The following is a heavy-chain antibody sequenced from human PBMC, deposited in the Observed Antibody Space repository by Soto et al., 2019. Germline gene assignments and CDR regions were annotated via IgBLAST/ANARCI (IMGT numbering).Heavy chain of an antibody. CDR1: GFTFSRFS. D-gene: IGHD3-10*02. Sequence: GSLRLSCAASGFTFSRFSMHWVRQAPGKGLAWVVVISYDGSNTHYAESVKGRFNISRDDSKNTVYLQMNNLRGEDSAVYYCARDHGMFLSYYYYGMDVWGQGTTVTVSS. V-gene: IGHV3-30-3*01. CDR3: ARDHGMFLSYYYYGMDV. J-gene: IGHJ6*02. CDR2: ISYDGSNT.